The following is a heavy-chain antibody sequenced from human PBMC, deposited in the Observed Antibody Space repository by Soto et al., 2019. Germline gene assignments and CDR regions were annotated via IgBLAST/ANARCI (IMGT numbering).Heavy chain of an antibody. D-gene: IGHD3-3*01. CDR3: TRGLYDFWSGYHHAPFDY. Sequence: GASVKVSCKASGYTFTSYGISWVRQAPGQGLEWMGWISAYNGNTNYAQKLQGRVTMTTDTSTSTAYMELRSLRSDDTAVYYCTRGLYDFWSGYHHAPFDYWGQGTLVTV. J-gene: IGHJ4*02. CDR2: ISAYNGNT. V-gene: IGHV1-18*01. CDR1: GYTFTSYG.